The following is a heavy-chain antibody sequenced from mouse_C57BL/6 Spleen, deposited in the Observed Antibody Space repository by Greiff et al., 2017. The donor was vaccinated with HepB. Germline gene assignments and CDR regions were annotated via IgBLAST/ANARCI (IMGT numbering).Heavy chain of an antibody. J-gene: IGHJ3*01. D-gene: IGHD2-3*01. CDR1: GFTFSSYT. Sequence: DVMLVESGGGLVKPGGSLKLSCAASGFTFSSYTMSWVRQTPEKRLEWVATISGGGGNTYYPDSVKGRFTISSDNAKNTLYLQMSSLRSEDTALYYCARVDDGYPAWFAYWGQGTLVTVSA. V-gene: IGHV5-9*01. CDR3: ARVDDGYPAWFAY. CDR2: ISGGGGNT.